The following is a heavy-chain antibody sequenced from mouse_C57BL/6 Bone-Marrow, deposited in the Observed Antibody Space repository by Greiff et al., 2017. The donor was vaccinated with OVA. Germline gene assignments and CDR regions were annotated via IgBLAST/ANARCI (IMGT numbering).Heavy chain of an antibody. J-gene: IGHJ2*01. CDR3: TTPRFDD. Sequence: VQLQQSGAELVRPGASVKLSCTASGFNITDDYMHWVKQRPEQGLEWIGWIDPENGDTEYASKFQGKATITADTSSNPAYRQLSSLTSEDTAVYYCTTPRFDDWGQGTTLTVSS. CDR1: GFNITDDY. V-gene: IGHV14-4*01. CDR2: IDPENGDT.